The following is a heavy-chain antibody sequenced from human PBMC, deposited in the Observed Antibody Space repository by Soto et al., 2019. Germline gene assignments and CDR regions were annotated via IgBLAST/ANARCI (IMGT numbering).Heavy chain of an antibody. V-gene: IGHV1-69*13. Sequence: SVKVSCKASGGTFSSYAISWVRQAPGQGLEWMGGIIPIFGTANYAQKFQGRVTITADESTSTAYMALSSLRSEDTAVYYCARSVVVAATSYYYYGMDVWGQGTTVTVSS. CDR3: ARSVVVAATSYYYYGMDV. CDR2: IIPIFGTA. J-gene: IGHJ6*02. CDR1: GGTFSSYA. D-gene: IGHD2-15*01.